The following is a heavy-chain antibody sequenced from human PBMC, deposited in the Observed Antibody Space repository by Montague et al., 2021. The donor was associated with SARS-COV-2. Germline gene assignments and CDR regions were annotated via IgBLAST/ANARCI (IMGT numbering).Heavy chain of an antibody. V-gene: IGHV4-34*01. CDR1: GGSFSNYY. J-gene: IGHJ4*02. CDR2: INHSGST. D-gene: IGHD3-22*01. Sequence: SETLSLTCAISGGSFSNYYWSWIRQPPGKGLEWIGEINHSGSTKYNPPPKSRVTISADTSKNQFSLKLSSVTAADTAVYYCARGTKRGFTYDYDSSGYASAYWGQGTLVTVSS. CDR3: ARGTKRGFTYDYDSSGYASAY.